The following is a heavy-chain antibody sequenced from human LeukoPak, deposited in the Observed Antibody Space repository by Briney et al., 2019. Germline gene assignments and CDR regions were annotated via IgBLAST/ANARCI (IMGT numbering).Heavy chain of an antibody. Sequence: ASVKVSCKASGYTFTSYGISWVRQAPGQGLEWMGWINPNSGGTNYAQKFQGRVTMTRDTSISTAYMELSRLRSDDTAVYYCARGSWRQQLALDFDYWGQGTLVTVSS. CDR1: GYTFTSYG. V-gene: IGHV1-2*02. CDR2: INPNSGGT. D-gene: IGHD6-13*01. CDR3: ARGSWRQQLALDFDY. J-gene: IGHJ4*02.